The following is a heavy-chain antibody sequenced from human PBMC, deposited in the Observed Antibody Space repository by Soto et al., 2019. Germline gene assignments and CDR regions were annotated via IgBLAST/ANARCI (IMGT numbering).Heavy chain of an antibody. V-gene: IGHV4-39*01. Sequence: SETLSLTCTVSGGSISSSSYYWGWIRQPPGKGLEWIGSIYYSGSTYYNPSLKSRVTISVDTSKNQFSLKLSSVTAADTAVYYCARQGDYDSSGYYGWFGPWGQGTLVTAPQ. J-gene: IGHJ5*02. D-gene: IGHD3-22*01. CDR3: ARQGDYDSSGYYGWFGP. CDR1: GGSISSSSYY. CDR2: IYYSGST.